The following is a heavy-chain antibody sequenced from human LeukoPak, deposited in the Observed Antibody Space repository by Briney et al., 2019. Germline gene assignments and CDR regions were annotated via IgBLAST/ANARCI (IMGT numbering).Heavy chain of an antibody. J-gene: IGHJ5*02. Sequence: SETLSLTCAVYGGSFSGYYWSWIRQPPGKRLEWIGEINHSGSTNYNPSLKSRVTISVDTSKNQFSLKLSSVTAADTAVYYCARGLKLYYYASSGYWFDPWGQGTLVTVSS. CDR3: ARGLKLYYYASSGYWFDP. CDR2: INHSGST. V-gene: IGHV4-34*01. CDR1: GGSFSGYY. D-gene: IGHD3-22*01.